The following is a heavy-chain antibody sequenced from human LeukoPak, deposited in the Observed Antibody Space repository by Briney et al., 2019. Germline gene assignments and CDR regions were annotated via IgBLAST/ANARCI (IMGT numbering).Heavy chain of an antibody. CDR1: GGSISSYY. CDR2: IHYSGST. V-gene: IGHV4-59*01. D-gene: IGHD3-22*01. CDR3: ARVSLPSNYASSGYYPFDY. J-gene: IGHJ4*02. Sequence: PSETLSLTCSVSGGSISSYYWSWIRQPPGKGLEWIGYIHYSGSTSYNPSLESRVTLLVDTSKNQFSLKLSTVTAADTAMYYCARVSLPSNYASSGYYPFDYWGQGTLVTVSS.